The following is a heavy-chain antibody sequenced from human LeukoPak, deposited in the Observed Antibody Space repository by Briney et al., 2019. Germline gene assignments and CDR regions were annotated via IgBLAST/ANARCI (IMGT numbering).Heavy chain of an antibody. Sequence: GGSLRLSCAASGFTFSSHGMHWVRQAPGKGLEWVTFIRSDGSSNYYGDSVKGRFTLSRDNFKNTLTLQMNSLRAEDTAVYYCVRDRDWGFDYWGQGTLVTVSS. CDR3: VRDRDWGFDY. CDR1: GFTFSSHG. CDR2: IRSDGSSN. V-gene: IGHV3-30*02. J-gene: IGHJ4*02. D-gene: IGHD3/OR15-3a*01.